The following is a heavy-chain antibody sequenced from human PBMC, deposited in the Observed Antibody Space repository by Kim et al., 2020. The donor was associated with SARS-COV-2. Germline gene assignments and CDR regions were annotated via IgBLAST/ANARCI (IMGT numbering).Heavy chain of an antibody. D-gene: IGHD3-10*01. Sequence: SQTLSLTCAVYGGSFSGFYWSWIRQPPGRGLEWSGEINDSGRTNYNPSLKSRVTISVDTSKNQFSLKLTSVTAADRAVYYCARRLGNTSGSGSHYWDLWG. V-gene: IGHV4-34*01. J-gene: IGHJ2*01. CDR2: INDSGRT. CDR1: GGSFSGFY. CDR3: ARRLGNTSGSGSHYWDL.